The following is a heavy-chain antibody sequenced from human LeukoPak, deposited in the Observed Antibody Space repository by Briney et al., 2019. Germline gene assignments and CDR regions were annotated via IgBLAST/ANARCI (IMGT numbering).Heavy chain of an antibody. D-gene: IGHD6-6*01. J-gene: IGHJ5*02. V-gene: IGHV1-18*01. CDR3: AREGIAARRGNWFDP. CDR2: ISAYNGNA. Sequence: ASVKVSCKASGYTFTSYGISWVRQAPGQGLEWMGWISAYNGNANYAQKLQGRVTMTTDTSTSTAYMELRSLRSEDTAVYYCAREGIAARRGNWFDPWGQGTLVTVSS. CDR1: GYTFTSYG.